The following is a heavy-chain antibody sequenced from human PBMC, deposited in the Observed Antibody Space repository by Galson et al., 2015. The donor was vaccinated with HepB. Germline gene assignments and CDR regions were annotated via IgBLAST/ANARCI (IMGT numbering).Heavy chain of an antibody. Sequence: SVKVSCKASGGTFSSYAISWVRQAPGQGLEWMGGIIPIFGTANYAQKLQGRVTITADESTSTAYMELSSLRSEDTAVYYCGVGYCSSTSCYTVDYWGQGTLVTVSS. CDR1: GGTFSSYA. CDR3: GVGYCSSTSCYTVDY. CDR2: IIPIFGTA. J-gene: IGHJ4*02. V-gene: IGHV1-69*13. D-gene: IGHD2-2*02.